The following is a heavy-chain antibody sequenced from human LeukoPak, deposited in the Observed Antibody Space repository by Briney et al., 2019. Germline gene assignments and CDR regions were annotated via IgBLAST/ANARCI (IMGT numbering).Heavy chain of an antibody. J-gene: IGHJ6*03. D-gene: IGHD3-3*01. V-gene: IGHV4-59*01. CDR2: SYYSGST. CDR1: GGSISSYY. CDR3: ASGGPLEWFSPLNYYYYYMDV. Sequence: PSETLSLTCTVSGGSISSYYWSWIRQPPGKGLEWIGYSYYSGSTNYNPSLKSRVTISVDTSKNQFSLKLSSVTAADTAVYYCASGGPLEWFSPLNYYYYYMDVWGKGTTVTVSS.